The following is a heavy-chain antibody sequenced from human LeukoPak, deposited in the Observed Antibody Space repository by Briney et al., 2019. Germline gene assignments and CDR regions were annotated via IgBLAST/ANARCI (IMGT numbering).Heavy chain of an antibody. CDR3: AALDTAKVPLPD. D-gene: IGHD2-15*01. V-gene: IGHV3-11*04. CDR2: ISPGGQTT. CDR1: GFTFSDYH. Sequence: GGSLRLSCAASGFTFSDYHMNWIRQAPGKGLEWISYISPGGQTTYFADSVKGRVTLSRDNAQNLLFLQMNRLRVEDTAVYYCAALDTAKVPLPDWGQGTLVTVSS. J-gene: IGHJ4*02.